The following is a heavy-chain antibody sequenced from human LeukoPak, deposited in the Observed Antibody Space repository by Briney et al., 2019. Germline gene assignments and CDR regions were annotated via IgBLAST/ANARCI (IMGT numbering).Heavy chain of an antibody. CDR2: ISYDGSNK. Sequence: GGSLGLSCAASGFTFSSYGMHWVRQAPGKGLEWVAVISYDGSNKYYADSVKGRFTISRDNSKNTLYLQMNSLRAEDTAVYYCAKGDGGSWFTYYYYGMDVWGQGTTVTVSS. V-gene: IGHV3-30*18. J-gene: IGHJ6*02. CDR3: AKGDGGSWFTYYYYGMDV. CDR1: GFTFSSYG. D-gene: IGHD6-13*01.